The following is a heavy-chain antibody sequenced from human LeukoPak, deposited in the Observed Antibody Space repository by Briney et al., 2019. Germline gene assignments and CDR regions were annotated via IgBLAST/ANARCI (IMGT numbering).Heavy chain of an antibody. D-gene: IGHD4-17*01. CDR2: ISGSGGST. CDR3: VRIGGVAATNAFDI. Sequence: GGSLRLSCAASGFTFSSYAMSWVRQAPGKGLEWVSAISGSGGSTYYADSVKGRFTISRDNAKNSLYLHMNSLRVEDTAVYYCVRIGGVAATNAFDIWGQGTMVTVSS. V-gene: IGHV3-23*01. J-gene: IGHJ3*02. CDR1: GFTFSSYA.